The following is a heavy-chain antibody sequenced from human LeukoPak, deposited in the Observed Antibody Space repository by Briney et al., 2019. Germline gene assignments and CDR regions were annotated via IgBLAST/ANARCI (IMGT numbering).Heavy chain of an antibody. D-gene: IGHD6-19*01. J-gene: IGHJ6*02. V-gene: IGHV4-61*05. Sequence: PSETLSLTCSVSGGSISSNNYYWGWIRQPPGKGLEWIGYIYYSGSTNYNPSLKSRVTISVDTSKNQFSLKLSSVTAADTAVYYCARCWLAPTHYGMDVWGQGTTVTVSS. CDR2: IYYSGST. CDR3: ARCWLAPTHYGMDV. CDR1: GGSISSNNYY.